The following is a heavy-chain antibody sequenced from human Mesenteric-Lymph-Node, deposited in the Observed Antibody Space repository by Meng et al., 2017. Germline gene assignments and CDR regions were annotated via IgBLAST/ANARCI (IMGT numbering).Heavy chain of an antibody. CDR2: ISGSGGST. CDR1: GFSFGSYA. J-gene: IGHJ4*02. CDR3: AKEDIVGATPG. V-gene: IGHV3-23*04. D-gene: IGHD1-26*01. Sequence: EVVVVDVGGGLVQPGGYLRLSWAASGFSFGSYAMSWVRQDPGKGLEWVSAISGSGGSTYYADSVKGRFTISRDNSKNTLYLQMNSLRAEDTAVYYCAKEDIVGATPGWGQGTLVTASS.